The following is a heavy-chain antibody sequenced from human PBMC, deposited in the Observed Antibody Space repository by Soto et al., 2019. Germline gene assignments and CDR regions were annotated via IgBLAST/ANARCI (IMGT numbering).Heavy chain of an antibody. CDR3: AKDMSSGWFDY. CDR2: ISWNSGSI. V-gene: IGHV3-9*01. J-gene: IGHJ4*02. D-gene: IGHD6-19*01. Sequence: EVQLVESGGGLVQPGRSLRLSCAASGFTFDDYAMHWVPQAPGKGLEWVSGISWNSGSIGYADSVKGRFTISRDNAKNSLYLQMNSLRAEDTALYYCAKDMSSGWFDYWGQGTLVTVSS. CDR1: GFTFDDYA.